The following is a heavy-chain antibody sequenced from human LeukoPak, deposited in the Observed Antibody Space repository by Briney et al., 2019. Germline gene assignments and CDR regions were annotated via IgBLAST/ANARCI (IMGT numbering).Heavy chain of an antibody. CDR2: INPNSGGT. D-gene: IGHD1-7*01. CDR1: GYTFTGYY. J-gene: IGHJ6*03. Sequence: RASVKVSCKASGYTFTGYYMHWVRQAPGQGLEWMGWINPNSGGTNYAQKFQGRVTMTRDTSISTAYMELSRLRSDDTAVYYCARDLKELYYYYYYMDVWGKGTTVTVSS. V-gene: IGHV1-2*02. CDR3: ARDLKELYYYYYYMDV.